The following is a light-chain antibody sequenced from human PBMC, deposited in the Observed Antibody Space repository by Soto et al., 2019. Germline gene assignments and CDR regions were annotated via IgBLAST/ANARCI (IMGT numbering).Light chain of an antibody. CDR1: QSISSW. Sequence: DIQMTQSPSTLSASVGDRVTITCLASQSISSWLAWYQQKPGKAPKLLIYKASSLESGVPSRFSGSGSGTEFTLTISSLQPDDFETYYCQQYNSYWTFGQGNKVEIK. V-gene: IGKV1-5*03. J-gene: IGKJ1*01. CDR2: KAS. CDR3: QQYNSYWT.